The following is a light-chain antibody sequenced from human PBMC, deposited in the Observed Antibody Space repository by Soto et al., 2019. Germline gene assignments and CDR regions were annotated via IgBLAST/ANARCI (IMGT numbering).Light chain of an antibody. Sequence: QSALTQPASVSGSPGQSITISCTGTSSDVGGYNYVSWYQQHPGKAPKLMIYEVSNRPSGVSNRFSGSKSGNTASLTISGLQAEDEADYYCNSYTISSTYVFGTGTRSPS. CDR3: NSYTISSTYV. V-gene: IGLV2-14*01. CDR2: EVS. CDR1: SSDVGGYNY. J-gene: IGLJ1*01.